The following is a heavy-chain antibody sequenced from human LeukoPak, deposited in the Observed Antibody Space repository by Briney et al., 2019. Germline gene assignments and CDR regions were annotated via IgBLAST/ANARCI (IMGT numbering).Heavy chain of an antibody. J-gene: IGHJ4*02. CDR3: AKGYTYTFDYFDS. CDR1: GNTLSNYC. D-gene: IGHD5-18*01. Sequence: GGSPRLSCAASGNTLSNYCLHRGRPAPGQGLNRVAFIRYDGSEEYYADSVKGRFTISRDNSKKTLYLQMNSLRAEDTAVYYCAKGYTYTFDYFDSWGQGTLVTVSS. CDR2: IRYDGSEE. V-gene: IGHV3-30*02.